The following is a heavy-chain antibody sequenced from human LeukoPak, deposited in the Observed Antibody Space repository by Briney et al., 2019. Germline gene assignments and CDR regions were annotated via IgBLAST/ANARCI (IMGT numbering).Heavy chain of an antibody. Sequence: GGSLRLSCAASGFTFSGYAMSWVRQAPRKGLEWVPAVSGSGSTTYYADSVKGRFTISRDNSKNTLYLQMNSLRAEDTAVYYCAKDRRSAEPALSYFDYWGQGTLVTVSS. D-gene: IGHD6-13*01. CDR2: VSGSGSTT. J-gene: IGHJ4*02. CDR1: GFTFSGYA. V-gene: IGHV3-23*01. CDR3: AKDRRSAEPALSYFDY.